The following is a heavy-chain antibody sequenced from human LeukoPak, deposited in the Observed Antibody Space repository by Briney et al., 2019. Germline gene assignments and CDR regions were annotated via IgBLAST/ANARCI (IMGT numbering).Heavy chain of an antibody. D-gene: IGHD3-9*01. Sequence: PGGSLRLSCAASGFTFDDYTMHWVRQAPGKGLEWVSLISWDGGSTYYADSVKGRFTISRDNSKNTLYLQMNSLRAEDTAVYYCAKDAVAPQYYDILTGYYRFNWFDPWGQGTLVTVSS. CDR3: AKDAVAPQYYDILTGYYRFNWFDP. J-gene: IGHJ5*02. CDR2: ISWDGGST. CDR1: GFTFDDYT. V-gene: IGHV3-43*01.